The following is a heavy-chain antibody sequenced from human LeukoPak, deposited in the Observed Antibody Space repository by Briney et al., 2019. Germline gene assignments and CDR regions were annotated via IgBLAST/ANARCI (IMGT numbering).Heavy chain of an antibody. D-gene: IGHD6-13*01. CDR1: GFTFSRYN. J-gene: IGHJ6*03. V-gene: IGHV3-21*01. CDR3: ARGGGAAAVYYYYYYMDV. Sequence: PGGSLRLSCAASGFTFSRYNMNWVRQAPGKGLEWVSSISSGSSYIYYADSVKGRFTISRDNAKNSLYLQMNSLRAEDTAVYYCARGGGAAAVYYYYYYMDVWGKGTTVTISS. CDR2: ISSGSSYI.